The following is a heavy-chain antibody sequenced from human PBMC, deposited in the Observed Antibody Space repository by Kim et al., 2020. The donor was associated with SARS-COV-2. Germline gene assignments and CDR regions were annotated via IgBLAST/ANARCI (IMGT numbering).Heavy chain of an antibody. Sequence: SETLSLTCTVAGGSISSSSYYWGWIRQPPGKGLEWIGSIYYSGSTYYNPSLKSRVTISVDTSKNQFSLKLSSVTAADTAVYHCARQCLAAAVPNWFDPWGQGTLVTVSS. CDR1: GGSISSSSYY. J-gene: IGHJ5*01. V-gene: IGHV4-39*01. CDR2: IYYSGST. D-gene: IGHD6-13*01. CDR3: ARQCLAAAVPNWFDP.